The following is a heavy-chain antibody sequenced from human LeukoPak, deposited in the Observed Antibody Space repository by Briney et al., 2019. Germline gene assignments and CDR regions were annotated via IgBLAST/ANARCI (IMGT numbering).Heavy chain of an antibody. Sequence: PSETLSLTCNVSGVSSSTHYWSWIRQSPGKGLEWIGYIYHNGITNYNPSLKSRVTISIDTSKNEFSLKLTSVTAADTAVYYCAREANYYGSGSYFEGTFDYWGQGSLVTVSS. CDR2: IYHNGIT. J-gene: IGHJ4*02. D-gene: IGHD3-10*01. V-gene: IGHV4-59*11. CDR1: GVSSSTHY. CDR3: AREANYYGSGSYFEGTFDY.